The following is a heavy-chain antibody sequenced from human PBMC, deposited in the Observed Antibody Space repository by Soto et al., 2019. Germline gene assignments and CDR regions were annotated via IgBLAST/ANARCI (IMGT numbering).Heavy chain of an antibody. V-gene: IGHV1-69*05. Sequence: QVQLVQSGPEVTKPGSSVKVSCKASGGSFSNSGISWVRQAPGQGLQWIGGIIPLFGKSDYRQEFQGRVTLTTDESKTTAYMELSSLRPEDSATYYCAKDRAGDMSLWGQGTLVTVSS. D-gene: IGHD2-21*01. CDR3: AKDRAGDMSL. CDR2: IIPLFGKS. J-gene: IGHJ1*01. CDR1: GGSFSNSG.